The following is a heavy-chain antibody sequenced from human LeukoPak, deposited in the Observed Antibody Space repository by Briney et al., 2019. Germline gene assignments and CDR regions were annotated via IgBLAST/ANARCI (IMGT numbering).Heavy chain of an antibody. D-gene: IGHD3-10*02. CDR2: ISSSGSTI. Sequence: GGSLRLSCEASGFTFSDPYMSWIRQAPGKGLEWVSYISSSGSTIYYADSVKDRFTISRDNAKNSLYLQMNSLRAEDTAVYYCAELGITMIGGVWGKGTTVTISS. J-gene: IGHJ6*04. CDR3: AELGITMIGGV. CDR1: GFTFSDPY. V-gene: IGHV3-11*04.